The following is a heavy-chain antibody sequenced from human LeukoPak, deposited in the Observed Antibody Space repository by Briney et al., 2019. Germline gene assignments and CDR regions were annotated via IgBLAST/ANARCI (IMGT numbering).Heavy chain of an antibody. CDR1: GFTFNRYA. D-gene: IGHD3-22*01. CDR2: IWYDGSNK. J-gene: IGHJ4*02. Sequence: PGRSLRLSCAASGFTFNRYAMHWVRQAPGKGPEWVAFIWYDGSNKYYADSVKGRFTVSRDNSKNTLYLQMNSLRAEDTAVYYCAKDERGYYDSSGFFGAIDYWGQGSLVSVSS. CDR3: AKDERGYYDSSGFFGAIDY. V-gene: IGHV3-33*06.